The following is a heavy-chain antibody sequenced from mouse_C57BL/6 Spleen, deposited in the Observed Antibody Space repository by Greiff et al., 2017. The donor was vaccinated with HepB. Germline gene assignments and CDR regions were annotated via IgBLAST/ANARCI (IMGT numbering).Heavy chain of an antibody. J-gene: IGHJ1*03. D-gene: IGHD1-1*02. V-gene: IGHV1-69*01. Sequence: QVQLQQPGAELVMPGASVKLSCKASGYTFTSYWMHWVKQRPGQGLEWIGEIDPSDSYTNYNQKFKGKSTLTVDKSSSTAYMQLSSLTSEDSAVYYCAREGNMVHEGYFDVWGTGTTVTVSS. CDR2: IDPSDSYT. CDR1: GYTFTSYW. CDR3: AREGNMVHEGYFDV.